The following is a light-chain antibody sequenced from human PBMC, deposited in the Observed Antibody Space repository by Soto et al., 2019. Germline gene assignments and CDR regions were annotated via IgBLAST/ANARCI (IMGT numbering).Light chain of an antibody. Sequence: DIQMTQSPSSLSASVGDRVTITCQASQDISNYLNWYQQKPGKAPKLLIYDASNLETGVTSRFSGSGSGTDFTFTISSLQPEDIATYYCQQYDNLFLTFGGGTKVEIK. CDR3: QQYDNLFLT. V-gene: IGKV1-33*01. CDR2: DAS. J-gene: IGKJ4*01. CDR1: QDISNY.